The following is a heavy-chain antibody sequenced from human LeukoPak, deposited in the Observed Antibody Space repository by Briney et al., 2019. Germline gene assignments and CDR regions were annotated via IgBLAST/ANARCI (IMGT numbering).Heavy chain of an antibody. D-gene: IGHD6-19*01. CDR1: GYTFTGYY. CDR3: ARPKAGYSSTDAFDI. Sequence: ASVKVSCKASGYTFTGYYMHWVRQAPGQGLEWMGWINPNSGGTNYAQKFQGRVTMTRDTSISTAYMELSSLRSEDTAVYYCARPKAGYSSTDAFDIWGQGTEVTVSS. V-gene: IGHV1-2*02. J-gene: IGHJ3*02. CDR2: INPNSGGT.